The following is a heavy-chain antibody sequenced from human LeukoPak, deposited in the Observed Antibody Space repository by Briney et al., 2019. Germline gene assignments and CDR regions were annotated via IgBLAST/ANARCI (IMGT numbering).Heavy chain of an antibody. CDR2: ISEDGTKK. CDR1: GFSFSFYG. CDR3: AKDRETTSSGTFGN. J-gene: IGHJ4*02. D-gene: IGHD6-13*01. Sequence: PGGSLRLSCAASGFSFSFYGMHCVSRAPGKGLEWVAVISEDGTKKNYAESVKGRFTISRDNSNNTLYLQMNSLRAEDTAVYYCAKDRETTSSGTFGNWGQGTLVTVSS. V-gene: IGHV3-30*18.